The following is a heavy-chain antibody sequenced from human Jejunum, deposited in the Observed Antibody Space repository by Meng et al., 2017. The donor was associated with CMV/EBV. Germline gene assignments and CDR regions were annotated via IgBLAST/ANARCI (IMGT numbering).Heavy chain of an antibody. J-gene: IGHJ6*02. CDR1: GFTFGSNV. Sequence: VATGFTFGSNVKNWVRQAPGKGLEWVSAITGGGGSTYYADSMKGRFTISRDNSKNTLYLHMSSLRAEDTAVYYCAKDLQHYYAMDVWGQGATVTVSS. CDR3: AKDLQHYYAMDV. CDR2: ITGGGGST. D-gene: IGHD5-18*01. V-gene: IGHV3-23*01.